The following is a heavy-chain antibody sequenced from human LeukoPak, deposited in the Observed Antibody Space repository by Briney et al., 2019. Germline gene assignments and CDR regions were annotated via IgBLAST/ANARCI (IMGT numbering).Heavy chain of an antibody. CDR2: FYHSGTT. CDR1: GYSISSGYY. J-gene: IGHJ4*02. CDR3: ARDRIPPSYDY. D-gene: IGHD2-21*01. V-gene: IGHV4-38-2*02. Sequence: SETLSLTCTVSGYSISSGYYWGWIRQPPGKGLEWIGSFYHSGTTYYNPSLKSRVTISVDTSKNQFSLKLSSVAAADTAVYYCARDRIPPSYDYWDQGTLVTVSS.